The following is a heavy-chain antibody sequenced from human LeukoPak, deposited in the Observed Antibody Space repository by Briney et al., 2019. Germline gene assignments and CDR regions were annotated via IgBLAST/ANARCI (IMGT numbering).Heavy chain of an antibody. V-gene: IGHV5-51*01. CDR1: GYSFTSYW. D-gene: IGHD5-18*01. CDR2: IYPGDSDT. J-gene: IGHJ4*02. CDR3: ARLVDTAMVIGYYFDY. Sequence: GESLKISCKGSGYSFTSYWIGCVRQMPGKGLEWIGIIYPGDSDTRYSPSFQGQVTISADKSISTAYLQWSSLKASDTAMYYCARLVDTAMVIGYYFDYWGQGTLVTVSS.